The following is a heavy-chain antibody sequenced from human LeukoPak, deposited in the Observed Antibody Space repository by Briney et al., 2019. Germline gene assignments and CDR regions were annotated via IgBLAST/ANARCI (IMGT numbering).Heavy chain of an antibody. Sequence: PGGSLRLSCAASGFTFSSYEMNWVRQAPGKGLEWVSCISSSGSTIYYADSVKGRFTISRDNAKNSLYLQMNSLRAEDTAVYYCASYYGDYVTDYWGQGTLVTVSS. CDR1: GFTFSSYE. CDR2: ISSSGSTI. V-gene: IGHV3-48*03. J-gene: IGHJ4*02. CDR3: ASYYGDYVTDY. D-gene: IGHD4-17*01.